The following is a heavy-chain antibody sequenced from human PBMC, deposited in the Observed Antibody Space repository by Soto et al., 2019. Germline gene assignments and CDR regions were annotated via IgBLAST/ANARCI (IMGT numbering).Heavy chain of an antibody. CDR3: ARASEIVVVIRGYWYFDL. V-gene: IGHV1-18*04. CDR1: GYTFTSYG. CDR2: ISAYNGNT. J-gene: IGHJ2*01. D-gene: IGHD3-22*01. Sequence: ASVKVSCKASGYTFTSYGISWVRQAPGQGLEWMGWISAYNGNTNYAQKLQGRVTMTTDTSTSTAYMELRSLRSDDTAVYYCARASEIVVVIRGYWYFDLWGRGTLVTVSS.